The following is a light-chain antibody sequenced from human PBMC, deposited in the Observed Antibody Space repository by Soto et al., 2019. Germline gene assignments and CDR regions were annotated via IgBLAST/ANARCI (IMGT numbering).Light chain of an antibody. CDR2: GAS. CDR1: ESVSDNY. Sequence: ETVLTQSPATLSLSPGDTATLSCRASESVSDNYLAWYQQRSGQAPRLVIYGASSRASAVPDRFSGSGSGADFTLTIRRLEPEDFAVYYCQQYGSSPLTFGGGTKVDIK. CDR3: QQYGSSPLT. J-gene: IGKJ4*01. V-gene: IGKV3-20*01.